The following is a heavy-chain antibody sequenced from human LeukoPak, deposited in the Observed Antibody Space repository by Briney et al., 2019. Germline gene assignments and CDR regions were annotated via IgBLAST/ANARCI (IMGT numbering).Heavy chain of an antibody. Sequence: PGGSLRLSCAASGFSFGSYSMNWVRQAPGKGLEWVSSISSSSSYIYYADSVKGRFTISRDNAKNSLYLQMNSLRAEDTAVYYCAKEGGNFYDSSGYYYVRSYYYYMDVWGKGTTVTVSS. V-gene: IGHV3-21*01. CDR1: GFSFGSYS. J-gene: IGHJ6*03. CDR2: ISSSSSYI. CDR3: AKEGGNFYDSSGYYYVRSYYYYMDV. D-gene: IGHD3-22*01.